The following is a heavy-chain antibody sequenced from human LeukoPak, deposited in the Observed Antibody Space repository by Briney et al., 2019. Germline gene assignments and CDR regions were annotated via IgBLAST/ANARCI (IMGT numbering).Heavy chain of an antibody. Sequence: GGSLRLSCAASGFTFSSYSMNWVRQAPGKGLEWVSSISSSSSYIYYADSVKGRFTISRDNAKNSLYLQMNSLRAEDTAVYYCARDLASGIAAAGTSDYWGQGTLVSVSS. CDR1: GFTFSSYS. CDR2: ISSSSSYI. CDR3: ARDLASGIAAAGTSDY. J-gene: IGHJ4*02. V-gene: IGHV3-21*01. D-gene: IGHD6-13*01.